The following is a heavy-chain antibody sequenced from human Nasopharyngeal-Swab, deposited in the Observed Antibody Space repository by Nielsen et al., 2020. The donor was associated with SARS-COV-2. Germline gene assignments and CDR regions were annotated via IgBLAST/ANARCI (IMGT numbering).Heavy chain of an antibody. CDR1: GFTFSSFG. CDR2: IAHDASNE. D-gene: IGHD4-17*01. CDR3: ARDAPAHYGAFY. V-gene: IGHV3-30*03. Sequence: GASLKISCAASGFTFSSFGMHWVRRAPGKGLEWVAFIAHDASNEYYGDSVKGRFSISRNSSKNTLYLQMDSPRGEDTAVYYCARDAPAHYGAFYWGRGTLVTVSS. J-gene: IGHJ4*02.